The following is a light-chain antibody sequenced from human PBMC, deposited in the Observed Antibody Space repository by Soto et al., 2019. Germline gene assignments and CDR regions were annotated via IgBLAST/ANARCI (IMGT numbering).Light chain of an antibody. V-gene: IGLV2-8*01. CDR3: SSYAGSNNFNVV. CDR1: SSDVGGYNY. Sequence: QSALTQPPSASGSPGQSVTISCTGTSSDVGGYNYVSWYQQHPGKAPKLMIHEVSKRPSGVPDRFSGSKSGNTASLSVSGLQAEDEADYYCSSYAGSNNFNVVFGGGTKLTVL. J-gene: IGLJ2*01. CDR2: EVS.